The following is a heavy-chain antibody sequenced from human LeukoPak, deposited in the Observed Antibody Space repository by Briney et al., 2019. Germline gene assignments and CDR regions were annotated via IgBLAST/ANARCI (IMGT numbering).Heavy chain of an antibody. CDR2: INWEGGGT. V-gene: IGHV3-43*01. CDR1: GFTFDDYP. J-gene: IGHJ4*02. Sequence: QPGGSLRLSCAASGFTFDDYPMNWVLQAPGKGLERVSLINWEGGGTYYADSVKGRFTISRDNSNNSLYLQMNSLRAEDTALYYCAKAAGRGNQLDYWGQGTLVIVSS. CDR3: AKAAGRGNQLDY. D-gene: IGHD1-14*01.